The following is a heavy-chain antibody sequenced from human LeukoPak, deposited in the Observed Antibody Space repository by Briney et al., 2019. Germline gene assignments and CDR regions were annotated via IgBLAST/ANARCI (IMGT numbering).Heavy chain of an antibody. D-gene: IGHD6-19*01. CDR1: GFTFSSYG. CDR3: ARVWVIAVAGTVDY. Sequence: PGRSLRLSCAAPGFTFSSYGMHWVRQAPGKGLEWVAVISYDGSNKYYADSVKGRFTISRDNSKNTLYLQMNSLRAEDTAVYYCARVWVIAVAGTVDYWGQGTLVTVSS. CDR2: ISYDGSNK. V-gene: IGHV3-30*03. J-gene: IGHJ4*02.